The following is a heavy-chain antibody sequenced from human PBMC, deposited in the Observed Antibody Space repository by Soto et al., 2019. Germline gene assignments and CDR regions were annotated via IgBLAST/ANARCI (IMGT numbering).Heavy chain of an antibody. CDR3: ARHPPQGSGSYYARSYYYYGMDV. D-gene: IGHD1-26*01. CDR2: IYPGDSDT. V-gene: IGHV5-51*01. CDR1: GYSFTSYW. J-gene: IGHJ6*02. Sequence: GESLKISCKGSGYSFTSYWIGWVRQMPGKGLEWMGIIYPGDSDTRYSPSFQGQVTISADRSISTAYLQWSSLKASDTAMYYCARHPPQGSGSYYARSYYYYGMDVWGQGTTVTVSS.